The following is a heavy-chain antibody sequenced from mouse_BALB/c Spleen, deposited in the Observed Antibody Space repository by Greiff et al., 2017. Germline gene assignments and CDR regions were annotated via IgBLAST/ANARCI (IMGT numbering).Heavy chain of an antibody. Sequence: VQLQQSGPGLVKPSQSLSLTCTVTGYSITSDYAWNWIRQFPGNKLEWMGYISYSGSTSYNPSLKSRISITRDTSKNQFFLQLNSVTTEDTATYYCASYYRYDEAWFAYWGQGTLVTVSA. D-gene: IGHD2-14*01. J-gene: IGHJ3*01. CDR2: ISYSGST. CDR1: GYSITSDYA. V-gene: IGHV3-2*02. CDR3: ASYYRYDEAWFAY.